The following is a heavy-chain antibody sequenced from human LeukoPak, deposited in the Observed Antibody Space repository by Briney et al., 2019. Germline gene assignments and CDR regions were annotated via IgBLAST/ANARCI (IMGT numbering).Heavy chain of an antibody. CDR1: GGSISSSSYY. CDR3: ARQASDYFYYYMDV. V-gene: IGHV4-39*01. J-gene: IGHJ6*03. Sequence: SETLSLTCTVAGGSISSSSYYWAWLRQPPGKGLEWIASIYYSGTTYYNPSLESRVAISEDTSKNQFSLMLRSVTAADTAVYFCARQASDYFYYYMDVWGKGTTVTVSS. CDR2: IYYSGTT.